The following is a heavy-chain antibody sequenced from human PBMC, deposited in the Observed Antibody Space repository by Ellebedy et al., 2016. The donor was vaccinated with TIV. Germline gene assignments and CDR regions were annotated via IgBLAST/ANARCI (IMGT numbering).Heavy chain of an antibody. J-gene: IGHJ3*01. CDR1: SNYP. V-gene: IGHV1-18*01. Sequence: AASVKVSCKASSNYPINWVRQAPGQGLEWMGWVSPYNGHTDYKEKFQGRVTMTIDTSTTTAYMELRSLRSDDTAIYYCARRLEGSSPDAFSVWGQGTMVTVSS. CDR3: ARRLEGSSPDAFSV. CDR2: VSPYNGHT. D-gene: IGHD3-16*01.